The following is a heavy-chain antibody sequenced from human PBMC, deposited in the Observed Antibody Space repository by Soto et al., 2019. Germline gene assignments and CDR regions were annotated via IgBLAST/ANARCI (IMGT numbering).Heavy chain of an antibody. D-gene: IGHD6-13*01. CDR1: GFTFSLYA. J-gene: IGHJ6*02. Sequence: PGGSLRLSCAASGFTFSLYAMKWVRQAPGKGLEWVAVIWYDGSNKYYADSVKGRFTISRDNSKNTLYLQMNSLRAEDTAVYYCAREQQLAYYYYYGMDVWGQGTTVTVSS. CDR2: IWYDGSNK. V-gene: IGHV3-33*08. CDR3: AREQQLAYYYYYGMDV.